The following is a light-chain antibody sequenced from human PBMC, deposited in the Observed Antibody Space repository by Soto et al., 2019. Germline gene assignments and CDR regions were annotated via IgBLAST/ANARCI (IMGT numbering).Light chain of an antibody. J-gene: IGLJ1*01. CDR2: EVT. CDR3: SSYAGSSTLGV. Sequence: QSVLPHPPSASWSPGQSVTISCTGTSSDVAGYNYVSWYQQHPGKAPKLIIYEVTKRPSGVPDRFSGSKSGNTASLTVSGLQAEDEADYYCSSYAGSSTLGVFGTGTKVTVL. V-gene: IGLV2-8*01. CDR1: SSDVAGYNY.